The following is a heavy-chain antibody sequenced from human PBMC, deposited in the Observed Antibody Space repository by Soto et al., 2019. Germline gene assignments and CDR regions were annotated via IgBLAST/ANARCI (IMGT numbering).Heavy chain of an antibody. CDR1: GGTFNSFS. CDR2: IIPMSGRP. Sequence: VASVKVSCTASGGTFNSFSIDWVRQAPGQGLEWMGGIIPMSGRPNYAQRFQGRGTFSADKSTNTVFLEVNSLTYEDTAVYYCTRRGRQSANWFDPWGQGTLVTVSS. V-gene: IGHV1-69*06. CDR3: TRRGRQSANWFDP. J-gene: IGHJ5*02.